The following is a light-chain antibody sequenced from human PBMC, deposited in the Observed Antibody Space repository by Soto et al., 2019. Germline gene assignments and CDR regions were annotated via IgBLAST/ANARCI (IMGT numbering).Light chain of an antibody. CDR3: AHYNNGWS. J-gene: IGKJ1*01. V-gene: IGKV3-15*01. CDR2: GAS. CDR1: QSVSSD. Sequence: MGMTQSPATLSVSPGERATLSCTAGQSVSSDVAWYQQKPGQAPRLLIYGASTRATGIPARFSGSGSGTAFSLTISSLESEDSEVYYCAHYNNGWSFGKGTKVEIK.